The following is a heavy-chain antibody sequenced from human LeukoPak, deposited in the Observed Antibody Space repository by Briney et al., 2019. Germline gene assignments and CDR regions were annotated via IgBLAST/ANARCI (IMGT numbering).Heavy chain of an antibody. CDR3: ARWEQPLYYYYGMDV. CDR2: MNPNSGNT. J-gene: IGHJ6*02. CDR1: GYTFTSYD. Sequence: ASVNVSCKASGYTFTSYDINWVRQATGQGLEWMGWMNPNSGNTGYAQKFQGRVTMTRNTSISTAYMELSSLRSEDTAVYYCARWEQPLYYYYGMDVWGQGTTVTVSS. D-gene: IGHD1-26*01. V-gene: IGHV1-8*01.